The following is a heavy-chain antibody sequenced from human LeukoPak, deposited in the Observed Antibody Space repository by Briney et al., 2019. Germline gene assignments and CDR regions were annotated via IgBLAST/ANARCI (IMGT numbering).Heavy chain of an antibody. CDR2: IYYSGST. CDR1: GRSISSSSYY. V-gene: IGHV4-39*07. Sequence: PSETLSLTCTVSGRSISSSSYYWGWIRQPPGKGLEWIGSIYYSGSTYYNPSLKSRVTISVDTSKNQFSLKLSSVTAADTAVYYCARRIAVASYYFDYWGQGTLVTVSS. J-gene: IGHJ4*02. CDR3: ARRIAVASYYFDY. D-gene: IGHD6-19*01.